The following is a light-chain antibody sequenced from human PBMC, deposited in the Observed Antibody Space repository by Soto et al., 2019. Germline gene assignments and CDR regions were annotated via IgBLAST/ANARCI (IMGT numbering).Light chain of an antibody. CDR2: KTS. Sequence: SQMTPYPSTLSSSVGYRVTITCRASQSISSWVAWYQQKPGKAPRLLIYKTSSLESGVPSRFSGSGSGTEFTLTISSLQPDDFATYYCQQYNRYSWTFGQGTKADI. CDR1: QSISSW. J-gene: IGKJ1*01. CDR3: QQYNRYSWT. V-gene: IGKV1-5*03.